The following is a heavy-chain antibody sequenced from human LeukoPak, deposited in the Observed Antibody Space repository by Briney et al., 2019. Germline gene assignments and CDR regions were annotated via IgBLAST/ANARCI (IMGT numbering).Heavy chain of an antibody. CDR2: ISSSSSYI. V-gene: IGHV3-21*01. CDR3: ARGYPLGVSSFDY. CDR1: GFTFSSYS. Sequence: GGSLRLSCAASGFTFSSYSMNWVRQAPGKGLEWVSSISSSSSYIYYADSVKGRFTISRDNAKKSLYLQMNSLRAEDTALYYCARGYPLGVSSFDYWGQGNRVTVSS. D-gene: IGHD3-3*01. J-gene: IGHJ4*02.